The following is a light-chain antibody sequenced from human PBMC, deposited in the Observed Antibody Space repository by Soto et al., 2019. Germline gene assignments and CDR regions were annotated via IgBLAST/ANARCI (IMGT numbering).Light chain of an antibody. CDR1: SGHSSYI. CDR2: LEGSGSY. J-gene: IGLJ3*02. CDR3: ETWDPWV. V-gene: IGLV4-60*03. Sequence: QAVVTQSSSASASLGSSVKLTCTLSSGHSSYIIAWHQQQPGKAPRYLMKLEGSGSYNKGSGVPDRFSGSSSGADRYLTISNLQSEDEADYYCETWDPWVFGGGTKVTVL.